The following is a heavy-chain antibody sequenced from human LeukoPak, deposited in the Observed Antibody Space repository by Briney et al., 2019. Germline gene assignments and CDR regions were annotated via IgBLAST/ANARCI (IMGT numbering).Heavy chain of an antibody. CDR3: AKKRDAFDI. V-gene: IGHV3-23*01. CDR1: GFTFTDYS. CDR2: LTDSGGTT. Sequence: GGSLRRSCAASGFTFTDYSMNWVRQAPGKRPEWVSSLTDSGGTTYYVDSVKGRFTISRDNSKNTLYLHMNSLRAEDTAMYYCAKKRDAFDIWGQGTVVAVSS. J-gene: IGHJ3*02. D-gene: IGHD5-24*01.